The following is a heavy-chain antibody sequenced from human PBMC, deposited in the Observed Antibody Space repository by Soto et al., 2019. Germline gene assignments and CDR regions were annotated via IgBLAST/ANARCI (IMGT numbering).Heavy chain of an antibody. J-gene: IGHJ4*02. CDR1: GYTFTSYA. CDR2: INAGNGNT. D-gene: IGHD4-17*01. V-gene: IGHV1-3*01. Sequence: GASVKVSCKASGYTFTSYAMHWVRQAPGQRLEWMGWINAGNGNTKYSQKFQGRVTITRDTSASTAYMELSSLRSEDTAVYYCARDLSWRGDYGPYFDYWGQGTLVTVSS. CDR3: ARDLSWRGDYGPYFDY.